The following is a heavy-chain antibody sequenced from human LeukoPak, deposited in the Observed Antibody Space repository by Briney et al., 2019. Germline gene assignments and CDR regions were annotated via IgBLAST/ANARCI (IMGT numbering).Heavy chain of an antibody. CDR2: IMWNSDRM. Sequence: GGSLRLSCAGSGFTLHDHAMHWVRQPPGKGLEWVSGIMWNSDRMDSADSVRGRFTISSDNAKNSLYLQMNSLRAEDTAVYYCLKDTSPGSPDYWGQGTLVTVSS. V-gene: IGHV3-9*01. CDR1: GFTLHDHA. J-gene: IGHJ4*02. CDR3: LKDTSPGSPDY. D-gene: IGHD2-15*01.